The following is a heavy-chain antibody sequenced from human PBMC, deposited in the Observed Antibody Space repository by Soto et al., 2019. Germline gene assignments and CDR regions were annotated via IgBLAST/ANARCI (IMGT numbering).Heavy chain of an antibody. CDR1: GGTISSSHW. V-gene: IGHV4-4*02. CDR2: IFHSGSS. D-gene: IGHD6-19*01. J-gene: IGHJ2*01. CDR3: ARVPRTAVGSPYCYFDL. Sequence: QVQLQESGPGLVRPSGTLSLTCAVSGGTISSSHWWSWVRQPPGKGLEWIAEIFHSGSSDYNPSLKSRVTISVDMSKNHFSLNLSSVTAADTAVYYCARVPRTAVGSPYCYFDLWGRSTLVTVSS.